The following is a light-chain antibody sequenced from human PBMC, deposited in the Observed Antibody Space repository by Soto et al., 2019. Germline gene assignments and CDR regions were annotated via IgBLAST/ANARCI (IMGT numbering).Light chain of an antibody. CDR2: EVN. CDR1: SSDIGRYNY. J-gene: IGLJ1*01. V-gene: IGLV2-14*01. Sequence: QSALTQPASVSGSPGQSITTSCTGTSSDIGRYNYVSWFQQHPGKVPKLVIFEVNYRPSGVSDRFSGSKSGNTASLTITGLQAEDEADYYCTSCITANTRCVFGSGTKLTVL. CDR3: TSCITANTRCV.